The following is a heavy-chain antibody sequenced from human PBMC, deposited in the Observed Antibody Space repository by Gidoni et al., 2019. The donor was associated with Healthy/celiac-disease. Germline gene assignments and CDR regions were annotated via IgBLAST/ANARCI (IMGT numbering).Heavy chain of an antibody. CDR2: INHCGST. CDR3: ARDPWAYSSSWPQFDP. J-gene: IGHJ5*02. CDR1: GGSFSGYY. D-gene: IGHD6-13*01. Sequence: QVQLQQLGAGLLKPSETLSLTCALYGGSFSGYYWSWIRQPPGKGLEWIGEINHCGSTNYNPSLKSRVTISVDTSKNQFSLKLSSVTAADTAVYYCARDPWAYSSSWPQFDPWGQGTLVTVSS. V-gene: IGHV4-34*01.